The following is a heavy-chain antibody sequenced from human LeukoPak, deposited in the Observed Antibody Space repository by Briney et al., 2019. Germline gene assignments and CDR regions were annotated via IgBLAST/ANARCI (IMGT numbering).Heavy chain of an antibody. J-gene: IGHJ4*02. CDR1: GYTFTGYY. CDR3: ARGIRYCSGGSCPFDY. CDR2: INPNSGGT. Sequence: GASVKVSCKASGYTFTGYYMHWVRQAPGQGLEWMGWINPNSGGTNYAQKFQGRVTMTRDTSISTAYMELSRLRSDDTAVYYCARGIRYCSGGSCPFDYWGQGTLVTVSS. V-gene: IGHV1-2*02. D-gene: IGHD2-15*01.